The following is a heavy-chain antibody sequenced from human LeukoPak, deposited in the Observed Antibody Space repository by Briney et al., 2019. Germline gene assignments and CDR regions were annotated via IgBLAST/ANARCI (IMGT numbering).Heavy chain of an antibody. J-gene: IGHJ4*02. V-gene: IGHV1-18*01. D-gene: IGHD6-6*01. CDR3: ARREGRSASPFFFDS. Sequence: AASVTVSCKASGYSFTKYGLNWVRQAPGQGLQWMGWISCYNGHTHYAQNFQGRVTMTTDTSTNTAYMELRGLRSDDTAIYYCARREGRSASPFFFDSWGQGTLVTVSS. CDR1: GYSFTKYG. CDR2: ISCYNGHT.